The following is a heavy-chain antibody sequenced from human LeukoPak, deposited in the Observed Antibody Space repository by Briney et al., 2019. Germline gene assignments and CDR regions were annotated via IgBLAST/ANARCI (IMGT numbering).Heavy chain of an antibody. D-gene: IGHD3-9*01. J-gene: IGHJ4*02. CDR2: INHSGTT. CDR1: GGSFSSYY. Sequence: PSETLSLTCAVYGGSFSSYYWSWIRQSPGKGLEWIGEINHSGTTKYNPSLKSRVTISVDTPQNQFSLRLSSVTAADTAVYYCASGGRYFDWLPWGYWGQGTLVTVSS. V-gene: IGHV4-34*01. CDR3: ASGGRYFDWLPWGY.